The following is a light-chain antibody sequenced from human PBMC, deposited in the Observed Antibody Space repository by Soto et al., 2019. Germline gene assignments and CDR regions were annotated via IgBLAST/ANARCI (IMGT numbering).Light chain of an antibody. CDR2: GAS. CDR1: QSVSSSY. CDR3: QQYGSSLIT. Sequence: EIVLTQSPGTLSLSPGERATLSCMDSQSVSSSYLAWYHQKPGQPPRLLMYGASSRATGIPDRFSGSGSGTDFTLTISRLEPEDFAMYYCQQYGSSLITFGQGTRLEIK. J-gene: IGKJ5*01. V-gene: IGKV3-20*01.